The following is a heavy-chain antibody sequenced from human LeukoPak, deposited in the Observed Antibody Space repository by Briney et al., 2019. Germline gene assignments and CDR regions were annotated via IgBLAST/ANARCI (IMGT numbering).Heavy chain of an antibody. CDR3: AKQDIWSSWYYFDY. CDR1: GFTFSSYA. CDR2: ISGSGGST. Sequence: GGSLRLSCAASGFTFSSYAMSWVRQAPGKGLEWVSAISGSGGSTYYADSVKGRFTISRDNSKNTLYLQMNSLRAEDTAVCYCAKQDIWSSWYYFDYWGQGTLVTVSS. D-gene: IGHD6-13*01. J-gene: IGHJ4*02. V-gene: IGHV3-23*01.